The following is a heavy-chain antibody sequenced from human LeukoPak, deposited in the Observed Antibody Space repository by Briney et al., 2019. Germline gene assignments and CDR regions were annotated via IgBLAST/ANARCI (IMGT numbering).Heavy chain of an antibody. CDR2: IIPIFGTA. CDR1: GGTFSSYA. D-gene: IGHD7-27*01. V-gene: IGHV1-69*06. CDR3: ASSSSGTGDAFDI. Sequence: WASVKVSCKASGGTFSSYAISWVRQAPGQGLEWMGGIIPIFGTANYAQKFQGRVTITADKSTSTAYMELSSLRSEDTAVYYCASSSSGTGDAFDIWGQGTMVTVSS. J-gene: IGHJ3*02.